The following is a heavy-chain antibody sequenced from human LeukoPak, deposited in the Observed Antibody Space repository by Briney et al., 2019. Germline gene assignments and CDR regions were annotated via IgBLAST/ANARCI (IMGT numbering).Heavy chain of an antibody. Sequence: PSETLSLTCTVSGGSISSYYWSWIRQPPGKGLEWIGYIYYSGSTNYNPSLKSRVTMSVDTSKNQFSLKLSSVTAADTAVYYCARTSGSYYYFDYWGQGTLVTVSS. J-gene: IGHJ4*02. CDR1: GGSISSYY. V-gene: IGHV4-59*01. D-gene: IGHD1-26*01. CDR2: IYYSGST. CDR3: ARTSGSYYYFDY.